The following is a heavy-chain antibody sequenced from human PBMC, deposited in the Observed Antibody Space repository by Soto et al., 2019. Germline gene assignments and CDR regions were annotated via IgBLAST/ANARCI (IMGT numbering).Heavy chain of an antibody. J-gene: IGHJ4*02. V-gene: IGHV5-51*01. Sequence: GESLKISCKTSGYNFTTDWIGWVRQKPGEGLEWMGIIFPIDSEITYSPSFEGQVTISADNSISTAYLQWSSLKASDTAMYYCARLLVGTDFVYIWGSKYWGQGTLVTVSS. D-gene: IGHD3-16*01. CDR1: GYNFTTDW. CDR2: IFPIDSEI. CDR3: ARLLVGTDFVYIWGSKY.